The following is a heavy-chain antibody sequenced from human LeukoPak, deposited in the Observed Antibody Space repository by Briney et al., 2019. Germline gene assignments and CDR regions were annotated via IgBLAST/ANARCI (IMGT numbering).Heavy chain of an antibody. CDR2: IIPIFGTA. D-gene: IGHD6-13*01. J-gene: IGHJ4*02. CDR3: ASLGIAAANDY. V-gene: IGHV1-69*13. CDR1: GGTFCSYA. Sequence: ASVKVSCKASGGTFCSYAISWVRQAPGQGLEWMGGIIPIFGTANYAQKFQGRVTITADESTSTAYMELSSLRSEDTAVYYCASLGIAAANDYWGQGTLVTVSS.